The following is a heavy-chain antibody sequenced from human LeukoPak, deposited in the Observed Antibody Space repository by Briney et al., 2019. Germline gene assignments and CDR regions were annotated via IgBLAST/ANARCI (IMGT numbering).Heavy chain of an antibody. Sequence: ASVKVSCKASGYTFTDYFIHWVRQTPREGLEWMGWINTGSGGTNYAQKFQGRVTMTRDTSISTTYMELSRLTSDDTAVYYCARDGGFDYWGQGTLVTVSS. CDR3: ARDGGFDY. J-gene: IGHJ4*02. CDR2: INTGSGGT. V-gene: IGHV1-2*02. D-gene: IGHD3-16*01. CDR1: GYTFTDYF.